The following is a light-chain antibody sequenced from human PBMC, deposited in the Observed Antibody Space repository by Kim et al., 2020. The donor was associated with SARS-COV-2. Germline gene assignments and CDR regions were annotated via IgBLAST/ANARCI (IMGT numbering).Light chain of an antibody. CDR1: SGSSARNY. CDR3: QSCDSGALGV. Sequence: TVTIYSTGSSGSSARNYVQGDQRGPGSAPTTVIYEDKQRRSGVPDRFSGSSDSASNAASLTVSGLEAGDEADDYGQSCDSGALGVFGGGTKVTVL. V-gene: IGLV6-57*02. J-gene: IGLJ3*02. CDR2: EDK.